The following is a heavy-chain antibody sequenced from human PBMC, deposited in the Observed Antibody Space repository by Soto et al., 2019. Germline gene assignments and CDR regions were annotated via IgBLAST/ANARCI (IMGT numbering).Heavy chain of an antibody. J-gene: IGHJ4*02. CDR1: GFTFSRYA. V-gene: IGHV3-23*01. CDR3: AKKHDSRGYYNL. CDR2: ISGYGDNT. D-gene: IGHD3-22*01. Sequence: GGSLRLSCVVSGFTFSRYAMSWVRQAPGKGLEWVSAISGYGDNTNYADYVKGRFTISRDNSKNTLFLQMNNLRVDDAATYYCAKKHDSRGYYNLWGQGTPVIVSS.